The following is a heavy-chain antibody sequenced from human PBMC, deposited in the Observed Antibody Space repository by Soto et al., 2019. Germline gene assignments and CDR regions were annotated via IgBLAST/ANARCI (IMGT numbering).Heavy chain of an antibody. Sequence: QVQVQESGPGLVKPSETLSLRCTVSGGSISVYFWSWIRQPPGKGLEWIGHIYYSGSTDYNPSLKSRVTISVDTSNNQFSLKLNSVTAADTAVYYCARGDRRNTYGLEVWGQGTTVTVSS. D-gene: IGHD3-22*01. CDR3: ARGDRRNTYGLEV. J-gene: IGHJ6*02. V-gene: IGHV4-59*01. CDR1: GGSISVYF. CDR2: IYYSGST.